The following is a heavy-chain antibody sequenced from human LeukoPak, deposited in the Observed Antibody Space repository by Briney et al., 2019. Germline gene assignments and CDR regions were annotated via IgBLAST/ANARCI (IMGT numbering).Heavy chain of an antibody. CDR2: ISYDGSNK. CDR3: ARGGGYSYGGLFFDY. J-gene: IGHJ4*02. CDR1: GFTFSSYA. V-gene: IGHV3-30-3*01. Sequence: PGGSLRLSCAASGFTFSSYAMHWVRQAPGKGLEWVAVISYDGSNKYYADSVKGRFTISRDNSKNTLYLQMNSLRAEDTAVYYYARGGGYSYGGLFFDYWGQGTLVTVSS. D-gene: IGHD5-18*01.